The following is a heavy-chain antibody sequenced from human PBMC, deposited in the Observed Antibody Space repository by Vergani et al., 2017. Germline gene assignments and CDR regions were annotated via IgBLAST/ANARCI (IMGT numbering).Heavy chain of an antibody. CDR2: ISWNSGSI. D-gene: IGHD2-21*02. CDR1: GFTFDDYA. J-gene: IGHJ2*01. CDR3: AKDMRGGGLLPFYWYFDL. Sequence: EVQLVESGGGLVQPGRSLRLSCAASGFTFDDYAMHWVRQAPGKGLEWVSGISWNSGSIGYADSVKGRFTIFRDNAKNSLYLQMNSLRAEDTALYYCAKDMRGGGLLPFYWYFDLWGRGTLVTVSS. V-gene: IGHV3-9*01.